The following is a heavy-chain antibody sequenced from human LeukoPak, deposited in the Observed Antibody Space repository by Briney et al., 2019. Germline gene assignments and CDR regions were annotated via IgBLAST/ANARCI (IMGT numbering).Heavy chain of an antibody. V-gene: IGHV3-9*01. J-gene: IGHJ3*02. Sequence: GGSLRLSCAASGFTFDDYAMHWVRQAPGKGLEWVSGISWNSGSIGYADSVKGRFTISRDNAKNSLYLQMNSLRAEDTAVYYCARDFTRYCSSTSCYGAAFDIWGQGTMVTVSS. CDR1: GFTFDDYA. D-gene: IGHD2-2*01. CDR3: ARDFTRYCSSTSCYGAAFDI. CDR2: ISWNSGSI.